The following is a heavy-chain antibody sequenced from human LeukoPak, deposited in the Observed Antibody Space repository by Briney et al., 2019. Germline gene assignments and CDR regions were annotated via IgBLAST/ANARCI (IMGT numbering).Heavy chain of an antibody. J-gene: IGHJ6*02. CDR3: AREGFPPKISDFWSGLGPYYYYGMDV. CDR1: GYTFTSYY. Sequence: ASVTVSCEASGYTFTSYYMHWARQAPGQGLEWMGIINPSGGSTSYTQKFQGRVTMTRDTSTSTVYMELSSLRSEDTAVYYCAREGFPPKISDFWSGLGPYYYYGMDVWGQGTTVTVSS. V-gene: IGHV1-46*01. D-gene: IGHD3-3*01. CDR2: INPSGGST.